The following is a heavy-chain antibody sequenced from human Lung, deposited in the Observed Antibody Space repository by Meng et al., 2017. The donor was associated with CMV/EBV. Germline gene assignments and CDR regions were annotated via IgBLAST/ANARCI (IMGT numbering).Heavy chain of an antibody. D-gene: IGHD6-6*01. J-gene: IGHJ4*02. Sequence: SXTXSLXCGIYGGSLSGYYWSWIRQTPGKGLEWIGEIRHSGDITNYNPSLKSRVTISIDTSKKQFSLKLSAVTAADTAVYYCARQYSSSYYSEYWGQGTLVNGAS. V-gene: IGHV4-34*01. CDR1: GGSLSGYY. CDR2: IRHSGDIT. CDR3: ARQYSSSYYSEY.